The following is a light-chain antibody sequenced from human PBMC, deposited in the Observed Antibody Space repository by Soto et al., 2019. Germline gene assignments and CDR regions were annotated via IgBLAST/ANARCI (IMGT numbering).Light chain of an antibody. Sequence: DVVLTQSPLSLPVTLGQPASISCRSSQSLQYSDGNTYLHWLQQRPGHSPRRLIYLVSNRDSGVPDRCSGSSSCSADALRISRVEADDVGVYYCMQSVYWTPYTFGQGTKLEIK. CDR3: MQSVYWTPYT. V-gene: IGKV2-30*01. CDR1: QSLQYSDGNTY. J-gene: IGKJ2*01. CDR2: LVS.